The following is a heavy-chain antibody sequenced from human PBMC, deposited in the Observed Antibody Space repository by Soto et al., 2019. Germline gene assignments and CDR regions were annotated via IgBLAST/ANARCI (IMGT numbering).Heavy chain of an antibody. D-gene: IGHD6-13*01. CDR3: AREMVAYSSSWYPTHYYGMDV. CDR1: GFTVSSYG. CDR2: IWYDGSNK. Sequence: QVQLVESGGGVVQPGRSLRLSCAASGFTVSSYGMHWVRQAPGKGLEWVAVIWYDGSNKYYADSVKGRFTISRDNSKNTLYLQMNSLRAEDTAVYYCAREMVAYSSSWYPTHYYGMDVWGQGTTVTVSS. J-gene: IGHJ6*02. V-gene: IGHV3-33*01.